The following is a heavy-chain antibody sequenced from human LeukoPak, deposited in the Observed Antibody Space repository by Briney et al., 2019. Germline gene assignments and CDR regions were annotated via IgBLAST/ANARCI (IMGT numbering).Heavy chain of an antibody. V-gene: IGHV3-15*05. CDR1: GFIFIDAW. Sequence: RGSLRLPCQASGFIFIDAWMNWVRQPPGKGLEWVGRVMTKIDGGTTDYAAPVKGRFTISRDDSANMLYLQMNNLKTEDTAVYFCTLGYTSGSSPFYYIGVDIWGQGTTVTVSS. CDR2: VMTKIDGGTT. CDR3: TLGYTSGSSPFYYIGVDI. J-gene: IGHJ6*02. D-gene: IGHD6-19*01.